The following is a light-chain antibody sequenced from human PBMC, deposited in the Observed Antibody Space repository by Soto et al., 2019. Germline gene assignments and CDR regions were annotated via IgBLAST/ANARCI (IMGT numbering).Light chain of an antibody. J-gene: IGLJ3*02. V-gene: IGLV2-11*01. CDR1: SSDVGGYNY. Sequence: QSALTQPRSVSGSPGQSVTISCTGTSSDVGGYNYVSWYRQHAGKAPKLIIYDVSKRPSGVPRRFSGSKFGNTASLTISGLQAEDEADYYCCSYAGTYTWVFGGGTRLTVL. CDR2: DVS. CDR3: CSYAGTYTWV.